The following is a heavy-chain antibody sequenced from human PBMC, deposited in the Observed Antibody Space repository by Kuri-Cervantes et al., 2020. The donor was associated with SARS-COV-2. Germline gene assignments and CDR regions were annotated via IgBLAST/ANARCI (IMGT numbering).Heavy chain of an antibody. Sequence: SQTLSLICAVYGGSFSGYYWSWIRQPPGKGLEWIGEINHSGSTNYNPSLKSRVTISVDTSKNQFSLKLSSVTAADTAVYYCARARYSSSYLYNWFDPWGQGTLVTVSS. CDR3: ARARYSSSYLYNWFDP. CDR1: GGSFSGYY. D-gene: IGHD6-13*01. V-gene: IGHV4-34*01. CDR2: INHSGST. J-gene: IGHJ5*02.